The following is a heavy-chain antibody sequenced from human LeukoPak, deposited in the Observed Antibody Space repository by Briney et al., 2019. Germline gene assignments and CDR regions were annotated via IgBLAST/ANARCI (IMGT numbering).Heavy chain of an antibody. D-gene: IGHD6-13*01. CDR3: AKDRYSSSWYTVDYYYYYGMDV. V-gene: IGHV3-30*18. Sequence: GGSLRLSCAASGFTFSSYGMHWVRQAPGKGLEWVAVISYDGSNRYYADSVKGRFTISRDNSKNTLYLQMNSLRAEDTAVYYCAKDRYSSSWYTVDYYYYYGMDVWGQGTTVTVSS. CDR1: GFTFSSYG. J-gene: IGHJ6*02. CDR2: ISYDGSNR.